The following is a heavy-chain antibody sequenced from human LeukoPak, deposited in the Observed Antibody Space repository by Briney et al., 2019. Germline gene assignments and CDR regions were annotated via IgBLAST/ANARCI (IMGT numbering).Heavy chain of an antibody. CDR2: IYHSGST. CDR1: GGSISSSNW. J-gene: IGHJ4*02. V-gene: IGHV4-4*02. D-gene: IGHD3-22*01. Sequence: SETLSLTCAVSGGSISSSNWWSWVPQPPGKGLEWIGEIYHSGSTNYNPSLKSRVTISVDKSKNQFSLKLSSVTAADTAVYYCATRGYYDSSGYLRDYWGQGTLVTVSS. CDR3: ATRGYYDSSGYLRDY.